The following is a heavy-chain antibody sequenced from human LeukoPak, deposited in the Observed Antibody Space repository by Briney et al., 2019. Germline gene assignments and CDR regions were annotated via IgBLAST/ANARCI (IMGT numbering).Heavy chain of an antibody. CDR3: AREGYYYGSGKVRSRGSSDY. CDR1: GYTFTGYY. J-gene: IGHJ4*02. D-gene: IGHD3-10*01. CDR2: INPNSGGT. V-gene: IGHV1-2*06. Sequence: ASVKVSCKASGYTFTGYYMHWVRQAPGQGLEWMGRINPNSGGTNYAQKFQGRVTMTRDTSISTAYMEPSRLRSDDTAVYYCAREGYYYGSGKVRSRGSSDYWGQGTLVTVSS.